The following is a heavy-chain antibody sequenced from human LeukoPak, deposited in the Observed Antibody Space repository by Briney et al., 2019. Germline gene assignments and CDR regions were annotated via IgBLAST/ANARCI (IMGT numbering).Heavy chain of an antibody. Sequence: PSETLSLTCAVYVGSFSGYYWSWIRQPPGKGLEWIGEINHSGITNYNPSLKSRVTISVDTSKNQFSLKLSSVTAADTAVYYCARGRPNIVVVPAATMFVYWGQGTLVTVSS. CDR1: VGSFSGYY. CDR3: ARGRPNIVVVPAATMFVY. D-gene: IGHD2-2*01. V-gene: IGHV4-34*01. CDR2: INHSGIT. J-gene: IGHJ4*02.